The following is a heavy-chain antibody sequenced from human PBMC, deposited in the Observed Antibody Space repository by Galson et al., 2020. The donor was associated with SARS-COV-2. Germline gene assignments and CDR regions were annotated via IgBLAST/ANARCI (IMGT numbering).Heavy chain of an antibody. D-gene: IGHD4-17*01. CDR3: ARDSTTVSGLDV. Sequence: LSLTCATSGFTFSSYSMNWVRQAPGKGLEWVSYISSSGSTIFYADSVKGRFTVSREYAKNSLYLQMNRLRNEDTAVYYCARDSTTVSGLDVWGQGTTVTVSS. V-gene: IGHV3-48*02. J-gene: IGHJ6*02. CDR2: ISSSGSTI. CDR1: GFTFSSYS.